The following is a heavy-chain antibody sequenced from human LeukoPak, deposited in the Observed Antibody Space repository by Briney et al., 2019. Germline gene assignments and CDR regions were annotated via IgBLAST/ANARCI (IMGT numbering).Heavy chain of an antibody. CDR2: IYYSGST. CDR3: ARVNGWFGELST. CDR1: GGSISSYY. Sequence: SETLSLTCTVSGGSISSYYWSWIRQPPGKGLEWIGYIYYSGSTNYNPSLKSRVTISVDTSKNQFSLKLSSVTAADTAVYFCARVNGWFGELSTWGQGTLVTVSS. D-gene: IGHD3-10*01. V-gene: IGHV4-59*01. J-gene: IGHJ4*02.